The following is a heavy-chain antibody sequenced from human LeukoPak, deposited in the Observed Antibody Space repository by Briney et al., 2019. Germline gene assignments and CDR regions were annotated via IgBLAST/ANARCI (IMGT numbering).Heavy chain of an antibody. Sequence: PGGSLRLSCAASGFTFSSYWMSWVRQAPGKGLEWVANIKQDGSEKYYVDSVKGRFTISRDNAKNSLYLQMNSLRAEDTAVYYCARQLNIVVVPAAHYYYYYGMDVWGQGTTVTVSS. J-gene: IGHJ6*02. V-gene: IGHV3-7*01. CDR3: ARQLNIVVVPAAHYYYYYGMDV. CDR2: IKQDGSEK. D-gene: IGHD2-2*01. CDR1: GFTFSSYW.